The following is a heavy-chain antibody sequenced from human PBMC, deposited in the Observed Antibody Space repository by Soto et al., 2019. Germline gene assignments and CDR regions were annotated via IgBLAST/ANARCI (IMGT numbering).Heavy chain of an antibody. Sequence: PGGSLRLSCTASGFTFRTYAMTWFRQAPGKGLEWVSAISGSGSTFYANSVKGRFTISRDNSRNTVSLQMHSLRAEDSAIYYCAKEKDYDFVWRSDRYKSHYWGQGTLVTVSS. CDR1: GFTFRTYA. CDR2: ISGSGST. J-gene: IGHJ4*02. V-gene: IGHV3-23*01. D-gene: IGHD3-16*02. CDR3: AKEKDYDFVWRSDRYKSHY.